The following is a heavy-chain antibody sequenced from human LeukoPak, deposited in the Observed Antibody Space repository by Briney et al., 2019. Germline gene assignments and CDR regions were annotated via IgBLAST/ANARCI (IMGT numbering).Heavy chain of an antibody. CDR1: GFTFDDYA. D-gene: IGHD6-13*01. Sequence: PGGSLRLSCAASGFTFDDYAMHWVRQAPGKGLEWVSGISWNSGSIGYADSVKGRFTISRDNAKNSLYLQMNSLRAEDTAVYYCARAEGIAAAGSDFDYWGQGTLVTVSS. CDR3: ARAEGIAAAGSDFDY. CDR2: ISWNSGSI. V-gene: IGHV3-9*01. J-gene: IGHJ4*02.